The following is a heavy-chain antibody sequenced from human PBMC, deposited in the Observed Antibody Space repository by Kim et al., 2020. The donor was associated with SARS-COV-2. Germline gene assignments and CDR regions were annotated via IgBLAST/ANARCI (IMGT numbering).Heavy chain of an antibody. J-gene: IGHJ3*02. CDR3: ARLKSTVVTTDAFDI. Sequence: PSFQGQVTISADKSISTAYLQWSSLKASDTAMYYCARLKSTVVTTDAFDIWGQGTMVTVSS. V-gene: IGHV5-51*01. D-gene: IGHD4-4*01.